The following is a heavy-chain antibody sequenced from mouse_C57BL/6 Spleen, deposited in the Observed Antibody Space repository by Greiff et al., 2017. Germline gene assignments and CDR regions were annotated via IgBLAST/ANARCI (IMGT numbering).Heavy chain of an antibody. CDR1: GYTFTTYW. CDR3: ASSGIYYGYDGFAY. J-gene: IGHJ3*01. CDR2: FDPNSGGT. D-gene: IGHD2-2*01. Sequence: VQLQQPGAELVKPGASVKLSCKASGYTFTTYWMHWVKQRPGRGLEWIGKFDPNSGGTKYNEKFKSKATLTVDKPSNTAYMQLSRLTSEDSAVYYCASSGIYYGYDGFAYWGQGTLVTVSA. V-gene: IGHV1-72*01.